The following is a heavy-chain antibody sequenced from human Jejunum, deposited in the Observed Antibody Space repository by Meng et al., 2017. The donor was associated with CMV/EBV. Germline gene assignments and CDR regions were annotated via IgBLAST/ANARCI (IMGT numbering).Heavy chain of an antibody. Sequence: SGFTFISYEMNWVRQAPGKGLEWVSYISSSGSTIYYADSVKGRFTISRDNAKNSLYLQMNSLRAEDTAVYYCARLYSSSSYRFDPWGQGTLVTVSS. V-gene: IGHV3-48*03. CDR2: ISSSGSTI. CDR1: GFTFISYE. D-gene: IGHD6-6*01. CDR3: ARLYSSSSYRFDP. J-gene: IGHJ5*02.